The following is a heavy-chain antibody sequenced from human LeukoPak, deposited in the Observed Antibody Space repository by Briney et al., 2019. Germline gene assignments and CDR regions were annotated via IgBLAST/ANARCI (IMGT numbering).Heavy chain of an antibody. CDR3: AKDERNWNYNLASQTYD. CDR2: ISGSGVST. V-gene: IGHV3-23*01. D-gene: IGHD1-7*01. CDR1: GFIFSSYA. Sequence: TGGSLRLPCAASGFIFSSYAMSWVRQAPGKGLEWVSAISGSGVSTYYADSVKGRFTVSRDNSKNTLYLQMSSLRAEDTAVYYCAKDERNWNYNLASQTYDWGQGTLVTVSS. J-gene: IGHJ4*02.